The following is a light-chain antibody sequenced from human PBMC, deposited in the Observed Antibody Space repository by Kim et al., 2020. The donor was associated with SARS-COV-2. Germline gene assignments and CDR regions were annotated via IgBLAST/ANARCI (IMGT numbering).Light chain of an antibody. V-gene: IGKV3-15*01. CDR3: QQYNYWPPWT. Sequence: EIVMTQSPATLSVSPGERATLSCRASQSVSSKLAWYQHKPGQAPRLLIYGASTRATGIPARFSGSGSGTEFTLTISSLQSEDLAVYYCQQYNYWPPWTFGQGTKVDIK. J-gene: IGKJ1*01. CDR2: GAS. CDR1: QSVSSK.